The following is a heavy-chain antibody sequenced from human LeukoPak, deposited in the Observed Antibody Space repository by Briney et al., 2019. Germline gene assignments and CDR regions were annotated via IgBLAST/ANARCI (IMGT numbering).Heavy chain of an antibody. CDR2: ISSSSSYI. CDR1: GFTFSSYS. J-gene: IGHJ4*02. D-gene: IGHD2/OR15-2a*01. Sequence: GGSLRLSRAASGFTFSSYSMNWVRQAPGKGLEWVSSISSSSSYIYYADSVKGRFTISRDKSKNTLYLQMNSLRAEDTAVYYCARSHYYNSNVPPDYWGQGTLVTVSS. CDR3: ARSHYYNSNVPPDY. V-gene: IGHV3-21*04.